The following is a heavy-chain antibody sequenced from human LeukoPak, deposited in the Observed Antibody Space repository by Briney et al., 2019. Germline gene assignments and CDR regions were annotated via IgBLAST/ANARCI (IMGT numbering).Heavy chain of an antibody. CDR2: ISRGSDHI. Sequence: GGSLRLSCAAFGFTFSSYAMNWVRQAPGKGLEWVSSISRGSDHIFYADSMKGRFTISRDNAKNSLYLQMNSLGAEDTAVYYCARPYDTRGYFPDYWGQGTLATVSS. J-gene: IGHJ4*02. CDR3: ARPYDTRGYFPDY. CDR1: GFTFSSYA. D-gene: IGHD3-22*01. V-gene: IGHV3-21*03.